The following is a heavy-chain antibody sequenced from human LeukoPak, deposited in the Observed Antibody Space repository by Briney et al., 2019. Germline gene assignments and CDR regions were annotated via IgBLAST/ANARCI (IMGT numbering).Heavy chain of an antibody. J-gene: IGHJ4*02. V-gene: IGHV3-21*04. CDR3: ARDKREGYSYGSSFDY. CDR2: ISGSGTYI. D-gene: IGHD5-18*01. CDR1: GFTFSNYA. Sequence: PGGSLRLSCAASGFTFSNYAMNWVRQAPGKGLEWVSSISGSGTYIYYADSVKGRFTISRDNAKNSLYLQMNSLRVEDTALYYCARDKREGYSYGSSFDYWGQGTLVTVSS.